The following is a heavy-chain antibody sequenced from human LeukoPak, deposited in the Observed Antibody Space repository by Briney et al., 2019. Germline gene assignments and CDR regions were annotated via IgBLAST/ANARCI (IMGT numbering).Heavy chain of an antibody. CDR1: GYTFTSYG. Sequence: ASVKVSCKASGYTFTSYGISWVRQAPGQGLEWMGWISAYNGNTNYAQKLQGRVTMTRDTSTSTVYMELSSLRSEDTAVYYCASDNWGFDYWGQGTLVTVSS. CDR3: ASDNWGFDY. V-gene: IGHV1-18*01. J-gene: IGHJ4*02. CDR2: ISAYNGNT. D-gene: IGHD7-27*01.